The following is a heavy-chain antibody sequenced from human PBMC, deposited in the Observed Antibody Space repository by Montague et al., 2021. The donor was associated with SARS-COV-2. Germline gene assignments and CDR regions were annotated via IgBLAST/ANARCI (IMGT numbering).Heavy chain of an antibody. D-gene: IGHD2-21*01. CDR2: IDPSDSHT. CDR1: GYSFSDYW. CDR3: ARHRAYCRGRSCYESTAEMFYFDS. V-gene: IGHV5-10-1*01. J-gene: IGHJ4*02. Sequence: QSGAEVKKAGESLRISCETSGYSFSDYWNSWVCQMPGKGLERMGRIDPSDSHTNNSPSFQGNDGISDDKSNNTAYLQWSILKASDTAIYYCARHRAYCRGRSCYESTAEMFYFDSWGQGILVAVS.